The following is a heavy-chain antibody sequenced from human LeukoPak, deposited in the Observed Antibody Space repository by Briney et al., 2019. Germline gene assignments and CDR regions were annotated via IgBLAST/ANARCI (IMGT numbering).Heavy chain of an antibody. CDR3: AGGGYSYGFSFDY. J-gene: IGHJ4*02. CDR1: GGSISSGTYY. D-gene: IGHD5-18*01. Sequence: ASQTLSLTCTVSGGSISSGTYYWSWIRQPAGKELEWIGRIYPSGSTNYNPSLKSRVTISVDTSKNQFSLKLSSVTAADTAVYYCAGGGYSYGFSFDYWGQGTLVTVSS. V-gene: IGHV4-61*02. CDR2: IYPSGST.